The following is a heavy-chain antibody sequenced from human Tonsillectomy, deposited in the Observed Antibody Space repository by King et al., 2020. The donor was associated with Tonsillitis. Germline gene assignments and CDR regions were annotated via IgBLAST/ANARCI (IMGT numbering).Heavy chain of an antibody. V-gene: IGHV4-59*01. J-gene: IGHJ5*02. CDR1: GGPITSYY. Sequence: VQLQESGPGLVKPSETLSLTCTVSGGPITSYYWNWIRQPPGKGLEWIGYIYNSGSTNYNPSLKSRVSISVETSMKQFSLKLTSVTAADTAVYYCARGSCSGGSCYSGIWFAPWGQGTLVTVSS. CDR2: IYNSGST. D-gene: IGHD2-15*01. CDR3: ARGSCSGGSCYSGIWFAP.